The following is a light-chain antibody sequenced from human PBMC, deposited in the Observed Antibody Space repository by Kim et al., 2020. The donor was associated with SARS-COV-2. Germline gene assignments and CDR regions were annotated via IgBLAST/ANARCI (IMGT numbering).Light chain of an antibody. Sequence: NFMLTQPHSLSESPGKTVTISCTRSSGSIASNYVHWYQQRPGSSPTTVIYEDDQRPSGVPDRFSGSIDSSSNSASLTISGLKTEDEADYYCQSYATNNWVFGGGTQLTVL. CDR1: SGSIASNY. V-gene: IGLV6-57*01. CDR3: QSYATNNWV. CDR2: EDD. J-gene: IGLJ3*02.